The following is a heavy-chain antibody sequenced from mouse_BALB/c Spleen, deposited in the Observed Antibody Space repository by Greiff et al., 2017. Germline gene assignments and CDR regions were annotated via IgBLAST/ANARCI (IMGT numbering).Heavy chain of an antibody. V-gene: IGHV5-17*02. CDR2: ISSGSSTI. CDR3: ARDGRGAMDY. D-gene: IGHD1-1*02. CDR1: GFTFSSFG. Sequence: EVKLMESGGGLVQPGGSRKLSCAASGFTFSSFGMHWVRQAPEKGLEWVAYISSGSSTIYYADTVKGRFTISRDNPKNTLFLQRTSRRCEDTAMYDCARDGRGAMDYRGQGNSDTVSS. J-gene: IGHJ4*01.